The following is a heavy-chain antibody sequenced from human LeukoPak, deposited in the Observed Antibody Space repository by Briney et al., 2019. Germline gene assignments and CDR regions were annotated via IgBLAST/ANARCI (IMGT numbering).Heavy chain of an antibody. J-gene: IGHJ6*03. D-gene: IGHD3-16*01. Sequence: KPSETLSLTCAVYVESFSVYYWSCSRQPPAKGLEWSGEITHSGSGNYNASLKSRVTISVDPSKNQFFLKLSSVTDADTAVYYCARTLGGVLYYYYYMDVWGKGTTVTISS. V-gene: IGHV4-34*01. CDR2: ITHSGSG. CDR3: ARTLGGVLYYYYYMDV. CDR1: VESFSVYY.